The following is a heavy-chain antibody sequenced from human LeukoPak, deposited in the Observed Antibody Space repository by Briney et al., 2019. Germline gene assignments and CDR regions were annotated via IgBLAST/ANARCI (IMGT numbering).Heavy chain of an antibody. J-gene: IGHJ4*01. CDR3: ARAKRQKLFDY. Sequence: GGSLRLSCEASGFTFNIFAMTWVRQAPGKGLEWVSSISSSSSYIYYADSVKGRFTISRDNAKNSLYLQMNSLRAEDTAVYYCARAKRQKLFDYWGHGTLVTVSS. CDR1: GFTFNIFA. D-gene: IGHD6-13*01. V-gene: IGHV3-21*01. CDR2: ISSSSSYI.